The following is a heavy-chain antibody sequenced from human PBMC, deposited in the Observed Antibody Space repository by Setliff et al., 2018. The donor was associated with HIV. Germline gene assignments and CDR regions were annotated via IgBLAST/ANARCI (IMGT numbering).Heavy chain of an antibody. J-gene: IGHJ4*02. CDR1: GYKFTGYW. CDR2: IDPSDSYV. CDR3: AREDSSGWYYFDY. D-gene: IGHD6-19*01. Sequence: GESLKISCKASGYKFTGYWINWVRQMPGKGLEWMGRIDPSDSYVDYSPSFQGHVTISRDNAKNSLYLQMNSLRAEDTAVYYCAREDSSGWYYFDYWGQGTLVTVSS. V-gene: IGHV5-10-1*01.